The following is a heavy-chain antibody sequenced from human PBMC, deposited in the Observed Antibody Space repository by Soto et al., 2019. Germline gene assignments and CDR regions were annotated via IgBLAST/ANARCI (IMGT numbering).Heavy chain of an antibody. CDR1: GFSPTTSGVG. CDR2: IYWDDDR. Sequence: QITLNESGPTQVKPRQTLTLTCTFSGFSPTTSGVGVGWIRQSPGKAPEWLARIYWDDDRRYSPSLKSRLTITKDTSKNQVVLTMADLDPADTATYYCAHRVLRTVFGLVTTTAIYFDFWGQGTPVAVSS. D-gene: IGHD3-3*01. V-gene: IGHV2-5*02. J-gene: IGHJ4*02. CDR3: AHRVLRTVFGLVTTTAIYFDF.